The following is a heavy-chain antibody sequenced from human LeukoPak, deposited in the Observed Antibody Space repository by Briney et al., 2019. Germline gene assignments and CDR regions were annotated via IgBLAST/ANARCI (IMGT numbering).Heavy chain of an antibody. CDR1: GYTFTSYY. Sequence: ASVKVSCKASGYTFTSYYTHWVRQAPGQGLEWMGIINPSGGSTSYAQKFQGRVTMTRDTSTSTVYMELSSLRSEDTAVYYCARGGEYYYDSSGYYSRPESRFDYWGQGTLVTVSS. D-gene: IGHD3-22*01. J-gene: IGHJ4*02. CDR2: INPSGGST. CDR3: ARGGEYYYDSSGYYSRPESRFDY. V-gene: IGHV1-46*01.